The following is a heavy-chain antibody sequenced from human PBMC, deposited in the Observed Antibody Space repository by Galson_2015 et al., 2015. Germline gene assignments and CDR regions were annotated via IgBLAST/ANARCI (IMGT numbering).Heavy chain of an antibody. CDR1: GFTFSSYW. V-gene: IGHV3-7*01. D-gene: IGHD3-3*01. CDR3: AREQGGFTIPYFDY. Sequence: SLRLSCAASGFTFSSYWMSWVRQAPGKGLEWVANIKQDGSEKYYVDSVKGRFTISRDNAKNSLYLQMNSLRAEDTAVYYCAREQGGFTIPYFDYWGQGTLVTVSS. J-gene: IGHJ4*02. CDR2: IKQDGSEK.